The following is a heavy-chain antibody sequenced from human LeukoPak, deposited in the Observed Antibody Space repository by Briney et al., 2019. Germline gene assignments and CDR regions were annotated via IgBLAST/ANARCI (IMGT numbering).Heavy chain of an antibody. CDR2: ISSSSSV. D-gene: IGHD5-18*01. Sequence: GGSLRLSCAASGFTFSSYSMNWVRQAPGKGLEWISYISSSSSVYYADSVKGRFTISRDNTKSSLYLQMSSLRDDDTAVYYCARSSLLHSNAMDVWGQGTTVTVSS. CDR1: GFTFSSYS. CDR3: ARSSLLHSNAMDV. V-gene: IGHV3-48*02. J-gene: IGHJ6*02.